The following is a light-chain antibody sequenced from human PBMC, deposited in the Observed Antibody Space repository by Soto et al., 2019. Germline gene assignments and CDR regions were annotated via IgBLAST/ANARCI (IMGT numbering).Light chain of an antibody. Sequence: EIVMTQSPATLSMSPGERATLSCRASQSVYSNLAWYQQKPGQTPRLLIYGSSTRATGIPARFSGGGSGTEFTLTISILQSEDFAVYYCQQYNSWPLTFGGGTKVEIK. J-gene: IGKJ4*01. CDR2: GSS. CDR1: QSVYSN. CDR3: QQYNSWPLT. V-gene: IGKV3-15*01.